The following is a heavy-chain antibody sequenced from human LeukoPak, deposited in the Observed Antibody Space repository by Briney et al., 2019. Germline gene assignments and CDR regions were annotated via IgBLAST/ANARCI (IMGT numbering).Heavy chain of an antibody. D-gene: IGHD6-13*01. CDR2: VSTYNGNT. J-gene: IGHJ4*02. Sequence: ASVKVSCKASGYTFTSHGISWVRQAPGQGLEWMGWVSTYNGNTNYVPKYQGRVTMTTDTSTSTAYMELRSLRSDDTAVHYCARAPGSSSWYEGGYWGQGTLVTVSS. CDR1: GYTFTSHG. CDR3: ARAPGSSSWYEGGY. V-gene: IGHV1-18*04.